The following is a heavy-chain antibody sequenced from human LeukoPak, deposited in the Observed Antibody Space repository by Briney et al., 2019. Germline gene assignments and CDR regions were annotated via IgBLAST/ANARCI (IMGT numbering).Heavy chain of an antibody. Sequence: SETLSLTCTASGGSISSYYWSWIRQPPGKGLEWIGYIYYSGSTNYNPSLKSRVTISVDTSKNQFSLKLSSVTAADTAVYYCARAGPIVGATIVYYYSMDVWGQGTTVTVSS. D-gene: IGHD1-26*01. V-gene: IGHV4-59*01. CDR1: GGSISSYY. J-gene: IGHJ6*02. CDR2: IYYSGST. CDR3: ARAGPIVGATIVYYYSMDV.